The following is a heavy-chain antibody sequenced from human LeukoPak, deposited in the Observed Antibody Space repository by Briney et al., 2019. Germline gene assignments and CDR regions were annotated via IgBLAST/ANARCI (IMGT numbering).Heavy chain of an antibody. V-gene: IGHV4-34*01. J-gene: IGHJ4*02. CDR3: ASMSVRSSSGGY. CDR2: INHSGST. D-gene: IGHD6-19*01. CDR1: GGSFSGYY. Sequence: SETLSLTCAVYGGSFSGYYWSWIRQPPGKGLEWIGEINHSGSTNYNPSLKSRVTISVDTPKNQIPLKLSSPTTADHAVDYRASMSVRSSSGGYWGQGTLVSVSS.